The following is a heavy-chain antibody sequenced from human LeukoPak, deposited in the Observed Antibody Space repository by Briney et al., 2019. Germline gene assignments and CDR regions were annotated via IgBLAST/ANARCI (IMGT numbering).Heavy chain of an antibody. V-gene: IGHV3-21*01. CDR3: ARDLGGSYVD. Sequence: PGGSLRLSCAASGFTFSSYSMNWVRQAPGKGLEWVPSISSSRSYIYYADSVKGRFTISRDNAKNSLYLQMNSLRAEDTAVYYCARDLGGSYVDWGQGTLVTVSS. CDR2: ISSSRSYI. D-gene: IGHD1-26*01. J-gene: IGHJ4*02. CDR1: GFTFSSYS.